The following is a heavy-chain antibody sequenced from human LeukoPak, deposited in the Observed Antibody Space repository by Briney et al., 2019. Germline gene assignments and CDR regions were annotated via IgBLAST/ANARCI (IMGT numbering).Heavy chain of an antibody. J-gene: IGHJ3*02. V-gene: IGHV4-59*01. Sequence: PSETLSLTCTVSGGSISSYYWSWIRQPPGKGLEWIGYIYYSGSTNYNPSLKSRVTISVDTSKNQFSLKLSSVTAADTAVYYCARVYDYVWGSYRPDAFDIWGQGTMVTVSS. CDR2: IYYSGST. CDR1: GGSISSYY. D-gene: IGHD3-16*02. CDR3: ARVYDYVWGSYRPDAFDI.